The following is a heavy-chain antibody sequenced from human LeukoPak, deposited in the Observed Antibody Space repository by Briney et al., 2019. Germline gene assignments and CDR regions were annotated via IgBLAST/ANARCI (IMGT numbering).Heavy chain of an antibody. CDR3: ARALTTLTYEGY. Sequence: GGSLRLSCAASGFTFSSYTMHWIRQAPGKGLEWVSSISGSNSYIFYADSVKGRFTVSRDNAIDSLYLQMNSLRAEDTAVYYCARALTTLTYEGYWGQGTLVTVSS. CDR2: ISGSNSYI. CDR1: GFTFSSYT. D-gene: IGHD1-1*01. J-gene: IGHJ4*02. V-gene: IGHV3-21*01.